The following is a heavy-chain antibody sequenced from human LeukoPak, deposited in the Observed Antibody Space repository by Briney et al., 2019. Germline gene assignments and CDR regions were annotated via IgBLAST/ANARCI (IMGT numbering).Heavy chain of an antibody. J-gene: IGHJ3*02. CDR2: INPNSGGT. D-gene: IGHD3-22*01. CDR3: ARGGPPMIVVASDAFDI. CDR1: GYTFTGYY. V-gene: IGHV1-2*02. Sequence: ASVKVSCKASGYTFTGYYMHWVRQAPGQGLEWMGWINPNSGGTNYAQKFQGRVTMTRDTSISTAYMEPSRLRSDDTAVYYCARGGPPMIVVASDAFDIWGQGTMVTVSS.